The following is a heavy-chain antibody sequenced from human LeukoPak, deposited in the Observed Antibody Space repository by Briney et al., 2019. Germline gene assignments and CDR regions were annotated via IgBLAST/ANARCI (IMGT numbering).Heavy chain of an antibody. CDR3: AREGTTSSSWYLGFDI. CDR1: GHTFTSYG. V-gene: IGHV1-18*01. CDR2: ISAYNGNT. J-gene: IGHJ3*02. Sequence: ASVKVSCKASGHTFTSYGISWVRQAPGQGLEWMGWISAYNGNTNYAQKLQGRVTMTTDTSTSTAYMELRSLRSDDTAVYYCAREGTTSSSWYLGFDIWGQGTMVTVSS. D-gene: IGHD6-13*01.